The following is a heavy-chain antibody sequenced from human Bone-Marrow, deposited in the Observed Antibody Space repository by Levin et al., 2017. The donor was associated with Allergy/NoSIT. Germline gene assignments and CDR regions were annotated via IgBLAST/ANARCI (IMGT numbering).Heavy chain of an antibody. CDR1: GYTFTSYG. V-gene: IGHV1-18*01. CDR2: ISAYNGNT. J-gene: IGHJ3*02. Sequence: GASVKVSCKASGYTFTSYGISWVRQAPGQGLEWMGWISAYNGNTNYAQKLQGRVTMTTDTSTSTAYMELRSLRSDDTAVYYCARDLYYYDSSGYDAFDIWGQGTMVTVSS. CDR3: ARDLYYYDSSGYDAFDI. D-gene: IGHD3-22*01.